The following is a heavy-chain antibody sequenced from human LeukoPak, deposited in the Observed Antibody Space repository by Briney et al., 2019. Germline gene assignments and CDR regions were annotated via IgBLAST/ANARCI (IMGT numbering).Heavy chain of an antibody. CDR3: AKAMYSGSYRYYCYYGMDV. Sequence: GGSLRLSCAASGFTFSSYGMHWVRQAPGKGLEWVAVISYDGSNKYYADSVKGRFTISRDNSKNTLYLQMNSLRAEDTAVYYCAKAMYSGSYRYYCYYGMDVWGQGTTVTVSS. CDR2: ISYDGSNK. J-gene: IGHJ6*02. D-gene: IGHD1-26*01. CDR1: GFTFSSYG. V-gene: IGHV3-30*18.